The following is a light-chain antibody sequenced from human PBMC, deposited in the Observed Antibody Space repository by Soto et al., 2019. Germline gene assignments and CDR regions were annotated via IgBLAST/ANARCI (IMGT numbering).Light chain of an antibody. CDR3: QTGGSGIVV. CDR1: SGHSNYA. Sequence: QLVLTQSPSASASLGASVKLTCTLSSGHSNYAIAWHQQQSEKGPRYLMKLNSDGSHSKGDGIPDRFSGSSSGAERYLTISSLQSEDEADYYCQTGGSGIVVFGGGTKVTAL. J-gene: IGLJ2*01. V-gene: IGLV4-69*01. CDR2: LNSDGSH.